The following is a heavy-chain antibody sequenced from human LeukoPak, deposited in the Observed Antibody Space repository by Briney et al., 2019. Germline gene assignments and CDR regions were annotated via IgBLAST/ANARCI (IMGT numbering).Heavy chain of an antibody. CDR2: IWYDGSNK. Sequence: GRSLRLSCAASGFTFSSYGMHWVRQAPGKGLEWVAVIWYDGSNKYYADSVKGRFTISRDNAKNTLYLQMNSLKDEDTAVYYCVRDYFFSLDPWGQGTLVTVSS. J-gene: IGHJ5*02. CDR3: VRDYFFSLDP. CDR1: GFTFSSYG. V-gene: IGHV3-33*01. D-gene: IGHD2/OR15-2a*01.